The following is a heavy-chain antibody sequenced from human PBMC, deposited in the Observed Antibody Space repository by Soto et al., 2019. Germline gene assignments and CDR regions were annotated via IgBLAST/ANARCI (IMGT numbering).Heavy chain of an antibody. D-gene: IGHD3-22*01. CDR3: ARGGTGYYDSSGYYRSFDY. CDR2: IIPILGIA. V-gene: IGHV1-69*02. J-gene: IGHJ4*03. Sequence: SVKVSCKASGGTFSSYTISWVRQAPGQGLEWMGRIIPILGIANYAQKFQGRVTITADKSTSTAYMELSSLRSEDTAVYYCARGGTGYYDSSGYYRSFDYWGQGTTVTVSS. CDR1: GGTFSSYT.